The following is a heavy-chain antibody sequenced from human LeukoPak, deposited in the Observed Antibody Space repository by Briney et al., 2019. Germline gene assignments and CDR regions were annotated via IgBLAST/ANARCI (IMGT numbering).Heavy chain of an antibody. CDR1: GFTFSTSA. D-gene: IGHD5-12*01. CDR3: AKDGAWLRFDD. CDR2: ISYDGSNK. Sequence: PGGSLRLSCGASGFTFSTSAMDWVRQAPGKGLEWVAVISYDGSNKYYADSVKGRFTISRDDLKSTLYLQMKTLRAEDTAVYYCAKDGAWLRFDDWGQGILVTVSS. J-gene: IGHJ4*02. V-gene: IGHV3-30*12.